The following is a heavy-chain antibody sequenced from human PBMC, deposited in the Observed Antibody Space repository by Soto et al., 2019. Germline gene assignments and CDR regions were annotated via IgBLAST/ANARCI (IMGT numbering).Heavy chain of an antibody. CDR1: GGTFSRYS. V-gene: IGHV1-69*08. J-gene: IGHJ6*02. Sequence: QVQLVQSGAEVKKPGSSVKVSCKASGGTFSRYSITWLRQAPGHGLEWIGRISPIFGIASYAQKFQGTVTITAAEFTIISYMELSSLRSDDMAVYYCAREDRDRETGLVRDAIDGMDDWGQGTTVTVSS. CDR3: AREDRDRETGLVRDAIDGMDD. D-gene: IGHD2-2*01. CDR2: ISPIFGIA.